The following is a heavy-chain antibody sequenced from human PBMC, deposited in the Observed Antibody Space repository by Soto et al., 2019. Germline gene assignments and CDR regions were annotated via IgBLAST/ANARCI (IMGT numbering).Heavy chain of an antibody. CDR2: ISGSGGST. V-gene: IGHV3-23*01. J-gene: IGHJ3*02. CDR1: GFTFSSYA. CDR3: ATEGSYYDFWSGYPRGAFDI. Sequence: EVQLLESGGGLVQPGGSLRLSCAASGFTFSSYAMSWVRQAPGKGLEWVSAISGSGGSTYYADSVKGRFTISRDNSKNPLYLQMNSLRAEDTAVYYCATEGSYYDFWSGYPRGAFDIWGQGTMVTVSS. D-gene: IGHD3-3*01.